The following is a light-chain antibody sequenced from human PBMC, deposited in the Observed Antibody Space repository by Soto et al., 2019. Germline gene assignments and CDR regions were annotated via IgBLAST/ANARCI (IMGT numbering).Light chain of an antibody. Sequence: QSALTQPPSASGSPRQSVTISCTGTSSDVGGDDYVSWYQQHPGKAPKLIIYEVTKRPSGVPARFSGSKSGNTASLTVSGLQAEDEADYFCSSYGGSNNVLFGGGTQLTVL. J-gene: IGLJ2*01. V-gene: IGLV2-8*01. CDR3: SSYGGSNNVL. CDR2: EVT. CDR1: SSDVGGDDY.